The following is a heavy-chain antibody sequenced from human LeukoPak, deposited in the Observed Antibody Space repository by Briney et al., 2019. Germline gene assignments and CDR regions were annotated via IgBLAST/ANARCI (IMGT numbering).Heavy chain of an antibody. Sequence: GGSLRLSCAASGFTFSSYEMNWVRQAPGKGLEWVSSISTSSSYIYYADSVKGRFTISRDNSKNTLYLQMNSLRAEDTAVYYCAKDRVVARLYYFDYWGQGTLVTVSS. CDR3: AKDRVVARLYYFDY. CDR2: ISTSSSYI. CDR1: GFTFSSYE. V-gene: IGHV3-21*01. D-gene: IGHD2-15*01. J-gene: IGHJ4*02.